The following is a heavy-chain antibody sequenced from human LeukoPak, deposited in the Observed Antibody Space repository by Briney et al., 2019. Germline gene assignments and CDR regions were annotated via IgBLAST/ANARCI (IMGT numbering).Heavy chain of an antibody. D-gene: IGHD4-17*01. V-gene: IGHV3-9*01. CDR2: ISWNSGSI. CDR3: AKDLGGYGDNLARFDI. CDR1: GFTFDDYA. Sequence: GRSLRLSCAASGFTFDDYAMHWVRQAPGKGLEWVSGISWNSGSIGYADSVKGRFTISRDNAKNSLYLQMNSLRAEDTALYYCAKDLGGYGDNLARFDIWGQGTMVTVSS. J-gene: IGHJ3*02.